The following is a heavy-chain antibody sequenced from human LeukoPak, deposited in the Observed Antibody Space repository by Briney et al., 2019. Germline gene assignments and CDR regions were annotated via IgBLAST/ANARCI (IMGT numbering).Heavy chain of an antibody. Sequence: GGSLRLSCAASGFTFSDYWMSWVRQAPGKGLEWVANIKEDGSEKYYVDSVKGRFTISRDNAKNSLYVQMNSLRAEDTAVYYCAKDYRRYCSSTSCLFDYWGQGTLVTVSS. D-gene: IGHD2-2*01. CDR3: AKDYRRYCSSTSCLFDY. V-gene: IGHV3-7*01. CDR2: IKEDGSEK. CDR1: GFTFSDYW. J-gene: IGHJ4*02.